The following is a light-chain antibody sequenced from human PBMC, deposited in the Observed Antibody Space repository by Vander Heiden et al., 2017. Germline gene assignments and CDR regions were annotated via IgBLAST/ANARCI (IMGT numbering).Light chain of an antibody. CDR3: GTWDSSLSVV. CDR2: ENN. Sequence: QSVLTQPPSVSPAPAQRVTISCSGSSSNIGSNYVSWYQQLPGTAPKLLIYENNKRPSGIPDRFSGSKSGTSATLGITGLQTGDEADYYCGTWDSSLSVVFGGGTKLTVL. V-gene: IGLV1-51*02. J-gene: IGLJ2*01. CDR1: SSNIGSNY.